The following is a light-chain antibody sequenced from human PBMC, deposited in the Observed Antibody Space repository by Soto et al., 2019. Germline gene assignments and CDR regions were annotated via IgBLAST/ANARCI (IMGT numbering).Light chain of an antibody. CDR3: QQSDSTPYT. CDR2: AAS. Sequence: DIQMTQSPSSLSASVGDRVTITCRASQSISSYLNWYKQKPGKAPKLLIYAASSLQSGVPSRFSGSGSGTDFTLTISSLQPEDFATYYCQQSDSTPYTFGQGTKVEIK. CDR1: QSISSY. V-gene: IGKV1-39*01. J-gene: IGKJ2*01.